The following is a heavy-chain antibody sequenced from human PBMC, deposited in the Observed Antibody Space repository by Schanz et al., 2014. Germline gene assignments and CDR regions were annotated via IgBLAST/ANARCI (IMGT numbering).Heavy chain of an antibody. CDR2: ISASGGTT. V-gene: IGHV3-23*04. J-gene: IGHJ4*02. CDR3: AKSQGSSFDS. CDR1: GFSFTTYA. Sequence: EVQLVESGGGLVQPGGSLRLSCASSGFSFTTYAMSWVRQIPGKGLDWVSAISASGGTTYYADSVKGRFTISRDNSKNTLYLQMNSLRAEDTAVYYCAKSQGSSFDSWGQGTLVTVSS. D-gene: IGHD6-13*01.